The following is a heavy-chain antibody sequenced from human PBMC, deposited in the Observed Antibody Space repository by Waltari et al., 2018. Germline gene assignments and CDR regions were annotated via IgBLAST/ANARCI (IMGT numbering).Heavy chain of an antibody. CDR3: ARGAIVVVPAAIQGWFDP. J-gene: IGHJ5*02. CDR2: INHSGST. V-gene: IGHV4-34*01. CDR1: GGSFSGYY. Sequence: QVQLQQWGAGLLKPSETLSLTCAVYGGSFSGYYWSWIRQPPGKGLEWIGEINHSGSTNYNPSLKRRVTISVDTSKNQFSLKLSSVTAADTAVYYCARGAIVVVPAAIQGWFDPWGQGTLVTVSS. D-gene: IGHD2-2*02.